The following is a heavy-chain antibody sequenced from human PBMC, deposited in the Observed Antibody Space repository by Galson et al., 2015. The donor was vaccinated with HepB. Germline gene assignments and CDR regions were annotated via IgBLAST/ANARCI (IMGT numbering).Heavy chain of an antibody. Sequence: QSGAEVKKPGASVKVSCKASGYTFSTYSITWVRQAPGQGLEWMGWISPYNGDTDYARKFQGRVTMTTDTFTSTAYMEVRSLRSDDTAVYYCARGALVAVVRGTLNNWFAPWGQGTLVTVSS. D-gene: IGHD2-15*01. J-gene: IGHJ5*02. CDR2: ISPYNGDT. V-gene: IGHV1-18*01. CDR1: GYTFSTYS. CDR3: ARGALVAVVRGTLNNWFAP.